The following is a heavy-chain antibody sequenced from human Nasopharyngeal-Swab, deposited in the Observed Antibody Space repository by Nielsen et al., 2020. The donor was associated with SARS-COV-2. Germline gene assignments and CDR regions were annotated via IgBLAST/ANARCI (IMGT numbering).Heavy chain of an antibody. J-gene: IGHJ6*02. CDR3: ARVDGYSYGYYYYYYGMDV. CDR2: ISSSSYI. Sequence: GGSLRLSCAASGFTFSSYSMNWVRQAPGKGLEWVSSISSSSYIYYADSVKGRFTISRDNAKNSLYLQMNSLRAEDTTVYYCARVDGYSYGYYYYYYGMDVWGQGTTVTVSS. V-gene: IGHV3-21*01. CDR1: GFTFSSYS. D-gene: IGHD5-18*01.